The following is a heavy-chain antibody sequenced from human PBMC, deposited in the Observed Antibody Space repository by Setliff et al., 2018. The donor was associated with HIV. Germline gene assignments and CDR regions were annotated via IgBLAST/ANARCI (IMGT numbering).Heavy chain of an antibody. Sequence: SETLSLTCTVSGGSISSDISYWSWIRQHPGKGLEWIGYIYYSGSTSYNPSLKSRLTISLDMSKNQFSLKLTSVTAADTAVYFCVRDRGWDGENAFDVWGQGTLVTVSS. J-gene: IGHJ3*01. V-gene: IGHV4-31*03. CDR3: VRDRGWDGENAFDV. D-gene: IGHD1-26*01. CDR1: GGSISSDISY. CDR2: IYYSGST.